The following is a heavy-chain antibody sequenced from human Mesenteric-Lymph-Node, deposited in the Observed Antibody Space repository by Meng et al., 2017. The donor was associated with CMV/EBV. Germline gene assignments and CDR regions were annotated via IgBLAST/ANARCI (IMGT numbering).Heavy chain of an antibody. CDR3: ARSRGYYDSSGYYFNWFDP. J-gene: IGHJ5*02. CDR1: GIILSSNY. Sequence: GGSLRLSCVASGIILSSNYMSWVRQAPGKGLEWFSIIYSGGSAFYSDSVEGRFTISRDDSKNTLYLQMNNLRAEDSAVYYCARSRGYYDSSGYYFNWFDPWGQGTLVTVSS. V-gene: IGHV3-53*01. D-gene: IGHD3-22*01. CDR2: IYSGGSA.